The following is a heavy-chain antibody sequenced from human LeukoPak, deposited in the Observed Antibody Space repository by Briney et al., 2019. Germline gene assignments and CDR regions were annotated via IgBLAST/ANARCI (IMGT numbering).Heavy chain of an antibody. J-gene: IGHJ6*02. V-gene: IGHV1-18*01. CDR1: GXXFTSYG. CDR2: ISAYNGNT. D-gene: IGHD3-16*01. CDR3: ARGAIARYYYYGMDV. Sequence: KVSFXASGXXFTSYGISWVRQAPGQGLEWMGWISAYNGNTNYAQKLQGRVTMTTDTSTSTAYMELRSLRSDDTAVYYCARGAIARYYYYGMDVWGQGTTVTVTS.